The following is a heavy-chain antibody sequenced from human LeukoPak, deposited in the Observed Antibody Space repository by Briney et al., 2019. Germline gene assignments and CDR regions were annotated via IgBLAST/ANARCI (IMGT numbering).Heavy chain of an antibody. CDR1: GYTFTSYG. J-gene: IGHJ3*02. Sequence: ASVKVSCKASGYTFTSYGISWVRQAPGQGLEWMGWISAYNGNTNYAQKLQGRVTMTTDTSTSTAYMELSSLRSEDTAVYYCASSQLSDAFDIWGQGTMVTVSS. V-gene: IGHV1-18*01. D-gene: IGHD2-2*01. CDR3: ASSQLSDAFDI. CDR2: ISAYNGNT.